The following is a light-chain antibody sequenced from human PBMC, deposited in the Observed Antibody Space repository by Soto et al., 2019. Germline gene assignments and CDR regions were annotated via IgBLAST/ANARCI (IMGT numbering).Light chain of an antibody. Sequence: VMTQSPSTLSLYPRERATLSCRASQSVGSNLAWYQQKPGQAPRLLIYSVSTRATGIPARFSGSGSGTEFTLTISSLQSEDFAVYYCQQYNNWSFGQATRLEIK. J-gene: IGKJ5*01. CDR2: SVS. V-gene: IGKV3-15*01. CDR3: QQYNNWS. CDR1: QSVGSN.